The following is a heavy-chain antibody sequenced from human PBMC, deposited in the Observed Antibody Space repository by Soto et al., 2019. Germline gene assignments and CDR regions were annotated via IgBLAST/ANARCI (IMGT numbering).Heavy chain of an antibody. CDR2: ISGSGGST. J-gene: IGHJ6*02. Sequence: PGGSLRLSCAASGFTFSSYAMSWVRQAPGKGLELVSSISGSGGSTYYADSVKGRFTISRDNSKNTLYLQMSSLRAEDTAVYYCAKVLRQPYYHYGMDVWGQGTTVTVSS. D-gene: IGHD6-13*01. CDR3: AKVLRQPYYHYGMDV. CDR1: GFTFSSYA. V-gene: IGHV3-23*01.